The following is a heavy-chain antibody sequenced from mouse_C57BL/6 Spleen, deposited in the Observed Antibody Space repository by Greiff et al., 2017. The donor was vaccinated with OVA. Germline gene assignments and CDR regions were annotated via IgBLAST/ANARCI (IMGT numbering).Heavy chain of an antibody. Sequence: QVQLQQPGAELVRPGSSVKLSCKASGYTFTSYWMHWVKQRPIQGLEWIGNIDPSDSETHYNQKFKDKATLTVDKSSSTAYMQLSSLTYEDSAVYYCARGGAYYSNYEAYWGQGTLVTVSA. J-gene: IGHJ3*01. D-gene: IGHD2-5*01. CDR1: GYTFTSYW. CDR2: IDPSDSET. V-gene: IGHV1-52*01. CDR3: ARGGAYYSNYEAY.